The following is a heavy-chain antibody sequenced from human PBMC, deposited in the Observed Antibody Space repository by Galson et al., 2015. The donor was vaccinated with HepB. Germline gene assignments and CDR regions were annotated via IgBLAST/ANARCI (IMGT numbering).Heavy chain of an antibody. CDR2: IIPIFGTA. CDR1: GGTFSSYA. Sequence: SVKVSCKASGGTFSSYAISWVRQAPGQGLEWMGGIIPIFGTANYAQKFQGRATITADESTSTAYMELSSLRSEDTAVYYCARVRDDSSGYYYYFDYWGQGTLVTVSS. V-gene: IGHV1-69*13. D-gene: IGHD3-22*01. CDR3: ARVRDDSSGYYYYFDY. J-gene: IGHJ4*02.